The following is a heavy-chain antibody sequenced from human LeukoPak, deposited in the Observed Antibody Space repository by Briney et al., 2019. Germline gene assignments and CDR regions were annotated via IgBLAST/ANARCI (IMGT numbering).Heavy chain of an antibody. J-gene: IGHJ4*02. CDR1: GGSSNSGSYY. Sequence: SETLSLTCTVSGGSSNSGSYYWNWIRQPPGKGLEWIGYIYYSGSTNYNPSLKSRVTISVDTSKNQFSLKLSSVTAADTAVYYCARAAYSGSYHSDYWGQGTLVTVSS. V-gene: IGHV4-61*01. CDR2: IYYSGST. CDR3: ARAAYSGSYHSDY. D-gene: IGHD1-26*01.